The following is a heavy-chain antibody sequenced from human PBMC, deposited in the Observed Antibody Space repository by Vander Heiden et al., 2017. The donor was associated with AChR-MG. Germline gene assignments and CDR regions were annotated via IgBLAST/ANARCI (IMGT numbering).Heavy chain of an antibody. CDR1: GYTFPSYY. D-gene: IGHD2-2*01. J-gene: IGHJ3*02. CDR3: ARPLVPAAPAAFDI. CDR2: INPSGGSK. Sequence: QVQLVQSGAEVKKPGASVKVSCQASGYTFPSYYMHWVRQAPGQGLEWMGIINPSGGSKSYAQKVQGRVTMTRDTSTSTVYMELSSLRSEDTAVYYCARPLVPAAPAAFDIWGQGTMVTVSS. V-gene: IGHV1-46*01.